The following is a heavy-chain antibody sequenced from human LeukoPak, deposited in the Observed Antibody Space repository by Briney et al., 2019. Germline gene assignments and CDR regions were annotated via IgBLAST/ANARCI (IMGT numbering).Heavy chain of an antibody. J-gene: IGHJ2*01. CDR3: ARGYFDWLLSPSYWYFDL. Sequence: PGGSLRLSCAASGFSFRSHEMNWVRQAPGKGLEWISYISSGGDYIYYADSVKGRFTISRDNAKNSLYLQMNSLRAEDTAVYYCARGYFDWLLSPSYWYFDLWGRGSLVTVSS. D-gene: IGHD3-9*01. CDR2: ISSGGDYI. V-gene: IGHV3-48*03. CDR1: GFSFRSHE.